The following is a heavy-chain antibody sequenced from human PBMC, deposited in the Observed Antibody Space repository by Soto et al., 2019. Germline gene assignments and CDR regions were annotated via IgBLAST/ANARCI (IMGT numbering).Heavy chain of an antibody. V-gene: IGHV1-18*01. CDR2: ISAYNGNT. D-gene: IGHD6-19*01. Sequence: ASVKVSCKASGGTFSSYAISWVRQAPGQGLEWMGWISAYNGNTNYAQKLQGRVTMTTDTSTSTAYMELRSLRSDDTAVYYCARVIIAVAGTPYYFDYWGQGTLVTVSS. CDR1: GGTFSSYA. J-gene: IGHJ4*02. CDR3: ARVIIAVAGTPYYFDY.